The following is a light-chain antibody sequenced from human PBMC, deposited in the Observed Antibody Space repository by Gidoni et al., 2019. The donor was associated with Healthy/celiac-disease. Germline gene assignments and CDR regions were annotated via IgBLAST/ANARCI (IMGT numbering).Light chain of an antibody. CDR2: LGS. J-gene: IGKJ3*01. CDR3: MQALQTPFT. CDR1: QSLLHSNGYNY. Sequence: DIVMTQSPLSLPVTPGEPASISCSSSQSLLHSNGYNYLDWYLQKPGQSPQLLICLGSNRASGVPDRFSGSGSGTDFTLKISRVEAEDVGVYYCMQALQTPFTFGPGTKVDIK. V-gene: IGKV2-28*01.